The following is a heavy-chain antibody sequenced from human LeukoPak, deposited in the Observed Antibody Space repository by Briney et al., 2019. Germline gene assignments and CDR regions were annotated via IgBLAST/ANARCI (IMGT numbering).Heavy chain of an antibody. CDR3: ATGRLSGSYAIDAFDI. D-gene: IGHD1-26*01. Sequence: GASVKVSCKVSGYTLTELSMHWVRQAPGKGLEWMGGFDPEDGETIYAQKFQGRVTMTEDTPTDTAYMELSSLRSEDTAVYYCATGRLSGSYAIDAFDIWGQGTMVTVSS. CDR1: GYTLTELS. J-gene: IGHJ3*02. V-gene: IGHV1-24*01. CDR2: FDPEDGET.